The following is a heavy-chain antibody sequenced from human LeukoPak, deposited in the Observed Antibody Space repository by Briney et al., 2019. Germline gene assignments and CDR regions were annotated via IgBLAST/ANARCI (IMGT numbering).Heavy chain of an antibody. V-gene: IGHV1-8*01. J-gene: IGHJ2*01. CDR2: MNPTSGYT. CDR1: EYTFTSYD. Sequence: GASVKVSCKAAEYTFTSYDINWVRQATGQGLEWMGWMNPTSGYTGYAQKFQGRVTMTRDTSISTAYMELSSLRSDGTAVYYCARMRGYSLGYWYLDLWGRGTLVTVSS. CDR3: ARMRGYSLGYWYLDL. D-gene: IGHD5-18*01.